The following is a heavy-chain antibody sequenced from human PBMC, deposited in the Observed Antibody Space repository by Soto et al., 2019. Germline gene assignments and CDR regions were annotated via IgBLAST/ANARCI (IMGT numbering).Heavy chain of an antibody. CDR3: ARDPSAGDSAGY. J-gene: IGHJ4*02. CDR1: GGTFSSYT. D-gene: IGHD2-21*01. CDR2: IIPILGIA. Sequence: QVQLVQSGAEVKKPGSSVKVSCRASGGTFSSYTISWVRQAPGQGLEWMGRIIPILGIANYAQKFQGRVTITADKSTSTAYMELSSLRSEDTAVYYCARDPSAGDSAGYWGQGTLVTVSS. V-gene: IGHV1-69*08.